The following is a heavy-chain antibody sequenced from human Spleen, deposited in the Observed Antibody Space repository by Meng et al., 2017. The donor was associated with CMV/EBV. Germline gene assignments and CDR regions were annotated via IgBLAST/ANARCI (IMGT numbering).Heavy chain of an antibody. CDR2: ISAYNHNT. D-gene: IGHD2-2*01. CDR3: ARVEQLYCSSTSCTIDY. Sequence: ASDKVSCKASGYTFTSYGISWVRRAPGQGLEWMGWISAYNHNTNYAQKLHDRVTMTTDTSTSTAYMELRSLRADDTAKYYCARVEQLYCSSTSCTIDYWGQGTLVTVSS. J-gene: IGHJ4*02. V-gene: IGHV1-18*01. CDR1: GYTFTSYG.